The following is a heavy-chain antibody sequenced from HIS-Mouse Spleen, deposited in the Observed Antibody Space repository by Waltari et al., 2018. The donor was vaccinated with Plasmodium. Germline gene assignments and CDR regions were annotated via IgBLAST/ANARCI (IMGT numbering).Heavy chain of an antibody. CDR2: IYSGGST. J-gene: IGHJ3*02. D-gene: IGHD6-6*01. CDR1: GFTVSSNY. V-gene: IGHV3-53*01. CDR3: ARGMKSSSSAFDI. Sequence: EVQLVESGGGLIQPGGSLRLSCAASGFTVSSNYMSWVRQAPGKGLEWVSVIYSGGSTYYADSVKGRFTISRDNSKNTLYLKMNSLRAEDTAVYYCARGMKSSSSAFDIWGQGTMVTVSS.